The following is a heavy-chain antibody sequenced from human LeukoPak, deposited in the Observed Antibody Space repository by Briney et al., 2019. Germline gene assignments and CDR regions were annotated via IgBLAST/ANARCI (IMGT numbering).Heavy chain of an antibody. CDR3: ASIIIDSSGYLEYFQH. CDR1: AFIFRGHW. D-gene: IGHD3-22*01. CDR2: IKEDGSER. V-gene: IGHV3-7*01. J-gene: IGHJ1*01. Sequence: GGSLRLSCEGSAFIFRGHWMNWVRQTPGKGLEWVASIKEDGSERQYVDSVKGRFTISRDNAKNSLYLQMNSLRAEDTAVYYCASIIIDSSGYLEYFQHWGQGTLVTVSS.